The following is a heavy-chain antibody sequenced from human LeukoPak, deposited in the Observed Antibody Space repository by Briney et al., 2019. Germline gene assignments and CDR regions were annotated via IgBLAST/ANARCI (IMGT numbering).Heavy chain of an antibody. D-gene: IGHD1-1*01. Sequence: SETLSLTCAVYGGSFSGYYWSWIRQPPGKGLEWIGEINHSGSTNYNPSLKSRVTISVDTSKNQFSLKLSSVTAADTAVYYCARSSVQLRAGMDVWGQGTTVTVSS. CDR3: ARSSVQLRAGMDV. CDR2: INHSGST. CDR1: GGSFSGYY. J-gene: IGHJ6*02. V-gene: IGHV4-34*01.